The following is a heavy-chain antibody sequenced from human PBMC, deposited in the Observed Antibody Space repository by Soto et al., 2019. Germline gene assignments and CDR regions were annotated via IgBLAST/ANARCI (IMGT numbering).Heavy chain of an antibody. J-gene: IGHJ4*02. D-gene: IGHD1-26*01. V-gene: IGHV1-8*01. CDR3: ARGVSAGVDY. Sequence: ASVKVSCKASGYSFTSLDINWVRQTAGQGLEWMGWMQPSTGRTGYAQKFQGRVTMTRDTSINTAYMELTTLTSDDTAFYYCARGVSAGVDYWGQGTLVTAPQ. CDR1: GYSFTSLD. CDR2: MQPSTGRT.